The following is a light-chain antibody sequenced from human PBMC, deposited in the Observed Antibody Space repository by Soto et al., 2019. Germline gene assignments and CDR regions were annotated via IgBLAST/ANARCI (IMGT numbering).Light chain of an antibody. CDR2: EVS. CDR3: SYNVGSSSLI. V-gene: IGLV2-8*01. J-gene: IGLJ2*01. Sequence: QSALTQPPSASGSPGQSVTISCTGTSSDVGGYNYVSWYQQHPGEAPKLMIYEVSKRPSGVTDRFSGSKSGNTASLTVSGLQAEEEDDYCCSYNVGSSSLIFGGGTKLTVL. CDR1: SSDVGGYNY.